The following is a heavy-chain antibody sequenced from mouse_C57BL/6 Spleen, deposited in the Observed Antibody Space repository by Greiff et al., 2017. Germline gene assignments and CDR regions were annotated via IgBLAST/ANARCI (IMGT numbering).Heavy chain of an antibody. D-gene: IGHD1-1*01. CDR2: INPNNGGT. J-gene: IGHJ2*01. V-gene: IGHV1-26*01. CDR1: GYTFTDYY. CDR3: ATEGKGTVLDY. Sequence: EVQLQQSGPELVKPGASVKISCKASGYTFTDYYMNWVKQSHGQSLEWIGDINPNNGGTSYNQKFKGKATFTVDKSSSTAYMELRSLTSEDSAVYYCATEGKGTVLDYWGQGTTLTVSS.